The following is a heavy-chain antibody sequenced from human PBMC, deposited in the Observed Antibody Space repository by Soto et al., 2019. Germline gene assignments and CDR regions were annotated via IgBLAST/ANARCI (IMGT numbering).Heavy chain of an antibody. D-gene: IGHD6-19*01. Sequence: GASVKVSCKASVYTFTGYYMHWVRQTPGQGLEWMGWINPNSGGTNSAQKFQGRVTMTRDTSISTAYMELSRLRSDDTAIYYFARGRITVAGWGGMDVWGQGTTVTVFS. CDR1: VYTFTGYY. CDR2: INPNSGGT. J-gene: IGHJ6*01. CDR3: ARGRITVAGWGGMDV. V-gene: IGHV1-2*02.